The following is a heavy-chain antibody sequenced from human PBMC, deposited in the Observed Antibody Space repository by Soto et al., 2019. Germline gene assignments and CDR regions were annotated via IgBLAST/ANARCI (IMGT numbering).Heavy chain of an antibody. CDR1: GYTFTSHG. Sequence: QVQLVQSGAEVKKPGASVKVSCKASGYTFTSHGISWVRQAPGQGLEWMGWISAYNGDTNYAQKRQGRVTVTTDTSTSPAYMELRSLRSEDTAVYYCARMVRGSNIDYYHYMDVWGKGTTVTVSS. CDR3: ARMVRGSNIDYYHYMDV. J-gene: IGHJ6*03. D-gene: IGHD3-10*01. V-gene: IGHV1-18*01. CDR2: ISAYNGDT.